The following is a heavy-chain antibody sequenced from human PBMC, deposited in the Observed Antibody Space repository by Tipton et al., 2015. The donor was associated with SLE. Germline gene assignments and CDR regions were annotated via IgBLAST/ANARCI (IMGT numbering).Heavy chain of an antibody. CDR2: IYYSGST. V-gene: IGHV4-59*01. Sequence: GLVKPSETLSLTCTVSGGSISSYYWTWIRQPPGRGLEWIGYIYYSGSTNYNPSLKSRVTISVDTSKNQFSLKLSSVTAADTAVYYCAGGSTVASFYYYYYMDVWGKGTTVTVS. J-gene: IGHJ6*03. CDR1: GGSISSYY. D-gene: IGHD4-11*01. CDR3: AGGSTVASFYYYYYMDV.